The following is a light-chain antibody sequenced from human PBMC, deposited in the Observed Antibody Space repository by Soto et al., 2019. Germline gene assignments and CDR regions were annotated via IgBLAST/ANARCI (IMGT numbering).Light chain of an antibody. Sequence: EIVLTQSPGTLPFSPGERATLSCRAIQSVSANDLAWYQQRPGQAPRLLICGASSRATGIPDRFSGSGSGTEFTLSISRLESEDFAVYYCQQYDSWRPITFGQGTRLEIK. J-gene: IGKJ5*01. CDR1: QSVSAND. CDR3: QQYDSWRPIT. CDR2: GAS. V-gene: IGKV3-20*01.